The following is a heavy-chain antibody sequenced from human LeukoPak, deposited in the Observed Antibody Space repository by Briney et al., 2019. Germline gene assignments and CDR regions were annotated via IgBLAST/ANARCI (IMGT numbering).Heavy chain of an antibody. CDR3: ARDPYSGSYGDYYYYYMDV. CDR2: ITSSSRYI. V-gene: IGHV3-21*01. D-gene: IGHD1-26*01. CDR1: GFTFSSYS. Sequence: GGSLRLSCAASGFTFSSYSMNWVRQAPGKGLEWVSSITSSSRYIYYADSVKGRFTISRDNAKSSLYLQMNSLRAEDTAVYYCARDPYSGSYGDYYYYYMDVWGKGTTVTISS. J-gene: IGHJ6*03.